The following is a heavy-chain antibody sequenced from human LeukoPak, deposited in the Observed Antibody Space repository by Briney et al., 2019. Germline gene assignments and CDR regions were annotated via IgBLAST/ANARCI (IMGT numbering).Heavy chain of an antibody. CDR1: GGSINSHY. D-gene: IGHD6-19*01. V-gene: IGHV4-59*08. J-gene: IGHJ4*02. CDR3: VRRDTGWNYFDY. Sequence: SETMSLTCAVSGGSINSHYWGWIRQPPGKGLQWIGDIYYTGKINYNPSLKSRVTITLDTSKDHLSLNLTSVLAADTAIYYCVRRDTGWNYFDYWGQGILVTVS. CDR2: IYYTGKI.